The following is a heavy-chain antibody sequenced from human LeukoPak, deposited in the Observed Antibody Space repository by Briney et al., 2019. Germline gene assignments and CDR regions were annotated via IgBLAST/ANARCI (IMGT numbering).Heavy chain of an antibody. CDR2: INAGNGNT. D-gene: IGHD3-22*01. Sequence: ASVKVSCKASGYTFTSYAMHWVRQAPGQRLEWMGWINAGNGNTKYSQKFQGRVTITRDTSTSTVYMELSSLRSEDTAVYYCASTYYYDTSGYCLPYYGMDVWGLGTTVTVSS. V-gene: IGHV1-3*01. CDR3: ASTYYYDTSGYCLPYYGMDV. J-gene: IGHJ6*02. CDR1: GYTFTSYA.